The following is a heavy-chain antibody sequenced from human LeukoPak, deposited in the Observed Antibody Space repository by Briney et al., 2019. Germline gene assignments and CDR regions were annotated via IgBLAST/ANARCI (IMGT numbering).Heavy chain of an antibody. CDR1: GYTFTSYG. J-gene: IGHJ4*02. CDR2: ISAYNGNT. V-gene: IGHV1-18*01. CDR3: ARAAYYGSGSYYK. Sequence: GASVTVSCKASGYTFTSYGISWVRQAPGQGLEGMGWISAYNGNTNYAQKLQGRVTMTTDTSTSTAHMEPRSLRSDDTAVYYCARAAYYGSGSYYKWGQGTLVTVSS. D-gene: IGHD3-10*01.